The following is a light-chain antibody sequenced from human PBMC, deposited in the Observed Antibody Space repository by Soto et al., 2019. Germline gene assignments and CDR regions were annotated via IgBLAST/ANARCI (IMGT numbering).Light chain of an antibody. CDR1: QSISNY. Sequence: DIQRPQSPSSLSASVGDRVTVTCRASQSISNYLNWYQQKPGKAPKVLIYAASNLQSGVPSRFSGSGSGTDFTLTISSLQPEDFATYYCQQSYSTPITFGQGTRLEI. J-gene: IGKJ5*01. CDR3: QQSYSTPIT. CDR2: AAS. V-gene: IGKV1-39*01.